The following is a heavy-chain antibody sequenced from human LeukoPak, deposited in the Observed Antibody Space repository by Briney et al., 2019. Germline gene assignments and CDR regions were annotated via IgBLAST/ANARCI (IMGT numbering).Heavy chain of an antibody. J-gene: IGHJ4*02. CDR1: GGSFSGYY. CDR3: ARVILRFFPDY. Sequence: PSETLSLTCAVYGGSFSGYYWSWIRQPPGKGLEWIGEINHSGSTNYNPSLKSRVTISVDTSKNQFSLKLSSVTAADTAVYYCARVILRFFPDYWGQGTLVTASS. V-gene: IGHV4-34*01. D-gene: IGHD3-3*01. CDR2: INHSGST.